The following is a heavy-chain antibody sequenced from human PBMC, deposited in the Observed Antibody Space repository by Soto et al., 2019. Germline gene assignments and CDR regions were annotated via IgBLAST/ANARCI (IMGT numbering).Heavy chain of an antibody. CDR3: ARNDPFDS. J-gene: IGHJ4*02. Sequence: QVQLVQSGAKVKKPGSSVRVSCKASGGTFNDYTVTWVRQAPGQGLEWMGRIIPMRGITTYAQNFQGRVALTVDKSQSTAYMELSSLRFEDTAMYFCARNDPFDSWGQGTLVTVSS. CDR2: IIPMRGIT. D-gene: IGHD1-1*01. CDR1: GGTFNDYT. V-gene: IGHV1-69*02.